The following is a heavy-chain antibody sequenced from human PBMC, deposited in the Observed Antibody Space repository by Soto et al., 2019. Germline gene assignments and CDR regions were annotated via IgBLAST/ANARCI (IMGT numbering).Heavy chain of an antibody. J-gene: IGHJ4*02. CDR3: ASIAAAGTVDY. CDR2: IYYSGST. CDR1: GGSISSGGYY. Sequence: QVQLQESGPGLVKPSQTLSLTCTVSGGSISSGGYYWSWIRQHPGKGLEWIGYIYYSGSTYYNPSLKSRVTISLDTSRNQCALKLSAVTAADTDVYYCASIAAAGTVDYCGQGTLVTVSS. D-gene: IGHD6-13*01. V-gene: IGHV4-31*03.